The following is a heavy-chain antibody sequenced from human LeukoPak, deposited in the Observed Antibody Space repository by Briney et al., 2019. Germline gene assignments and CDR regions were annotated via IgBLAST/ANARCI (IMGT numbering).Heavy chain of an antibody. CDR3: ARDHRIVPAATPSYYYYYMDV. V-gene: IGHV4-59*01. CDR2: IYYSGST. J-gene: IGHJ6*03. D-gene: IGHD2-2*01. CDR1: GGSISSYY. Sequence: SETLSLTCTVSGGSISSYYWSWIRQPPGKGLEWIGYIYYSGSTNYNPSLKSRVTISVDTSKNQFSLQLSSVTAADTAVYYCARDHRIVPAATPSYYYYYMDVWGKGTTVTVSS.